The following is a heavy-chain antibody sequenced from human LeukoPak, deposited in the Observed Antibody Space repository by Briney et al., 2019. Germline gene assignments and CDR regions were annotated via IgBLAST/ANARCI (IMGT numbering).Heavy chain of an antibody. Sequence: GGSLRLSCAASGFTFSTYSMNWVRQAPGKGLEWVSSISSSSTYIYYADSVKGRFTISRDNAKNSLFLQMNSLRAEDTAVYYCARVSESEWNFDLWGRGTLVTVSS. CDR2: ISSSSTYI. CDR1: GFTFSTYS. J-gene: IGHJ2*01. CDR3: ARVSESEWNFDL. V-gene: IGHV3-21*01. D-gene: IGHD1-14*01.